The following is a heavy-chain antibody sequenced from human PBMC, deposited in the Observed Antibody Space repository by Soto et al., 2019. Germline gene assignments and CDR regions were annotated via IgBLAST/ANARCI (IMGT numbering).Heavy chain of an antibody. J-gene: IGHJ6*02. Sequence: QVQLQESGPGLVKPSETLSLTCTVSGGSISSNYLTWIRQPAGKGLEWIGRISSNGNTNYNPSLRGRVTMSIDTSKNHFSLKLSSVTASDTAVYYCAGLNTFQRDWENYHYYNLDVWGHGTTVTVSS. CDR1: GGSISSNY. CDR3: AGLNTFQRDWENYHYYNLDV. V-gene: IGHV4-4*07. D-gene: IGHD3-9*01. CDR2: ISSNGNT.